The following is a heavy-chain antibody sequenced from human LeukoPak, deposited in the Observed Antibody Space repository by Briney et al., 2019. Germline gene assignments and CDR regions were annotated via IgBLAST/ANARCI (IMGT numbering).Heavy chain of an antibody. V-gene: IGHV3-7*01. D-gene: IGHD6-19*01. J-gene: IGHJ5*02. CDR3: ARQVQYRSGYFPPDP. Sequence: GGSLRLSCAASGFTFSNYWMSWVRQAPGKGLEWVANMKGVGSEKHYVDSMKGRFTISRDNAKNSLYLQMNSLTAEDTAVYYCARQVQYRSGYFPPDPWGQGTLVTVSS. CDR1: GFTFSNYW. CDR2: MKGVGSEK.